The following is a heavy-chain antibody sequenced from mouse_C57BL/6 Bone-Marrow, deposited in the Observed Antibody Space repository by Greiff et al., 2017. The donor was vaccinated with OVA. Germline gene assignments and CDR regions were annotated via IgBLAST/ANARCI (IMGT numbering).Heavy chain of an antibody. CDR2: IDPSDSYT. D-gene: IGHD1-1*01. CDR1: GYTFTSYW. V-gene: IGHV1-69*01. CDR3: AKDYGSSDWYFDV. J-gene: IGHJ1*03. Sequence: QVQLQQPGAELVMPGASVKLSCKASGYTFTSYWMHWVKQRPGHGLEWIGEIDPSDSYTNYNQKFKGQSTLTVDKSSSTAYMQLSSLTSEDSAVYYCAKDYGSSDWYFDVWGTGTTVTVSS.